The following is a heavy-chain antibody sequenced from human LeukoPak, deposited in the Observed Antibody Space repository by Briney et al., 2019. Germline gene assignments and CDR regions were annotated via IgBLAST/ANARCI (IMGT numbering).Heavy chain of an antibody. CDR1: GFSFSSYC. CDR2: IKQDGSQK. V-gene: IGHV3-7*01. J-gene: IGHJ3*02. Sequence: GGSLRLSCAASGFSFSSYCMSWVRQAPGKGLEWAANIKQDGSQKYYVDSVKGRFTISRDNAKNSLYLRMNSLRAEDTAVYYCARGWDYGDAFDIWGQGTMVSVSS. CDR3: ARGWDYGDAFDI. D-gene: IGHD4-17*01.